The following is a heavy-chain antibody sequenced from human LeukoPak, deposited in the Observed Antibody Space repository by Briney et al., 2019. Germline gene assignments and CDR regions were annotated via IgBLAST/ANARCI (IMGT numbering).Heavy chain of an antibody. CDR3: AREFGSGSDFDY. CDR1: GGSISSSSYY. CDR2: IYYSGST. Sequence: SETLSLTCTVSGGSISSSSYYWGWIRQPPGKGLEWIGSIYYSGSTYYNPSLKSRVTISVDTSKNQFSLKLSSVTAADTAVYYCAREFGSGSDFDYWGQGTLVTVSS. V-gene: IGHV4-39*07. D-gene: IGHD3-10*01. J-gene: IGHJ4*02.